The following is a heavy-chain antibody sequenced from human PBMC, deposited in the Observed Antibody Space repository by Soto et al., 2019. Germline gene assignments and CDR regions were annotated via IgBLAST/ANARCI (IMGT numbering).Heavy chain of an antibody. J-gene: IGHJ4*02. V-gene: IGHV4-59*01. CDR3: AIGSGYSGSSYWDY. D-gene: IGHD5-12*01. CDR2: IYDSGNT. CDR1: GGSITSSY. Sequence: QVQLQESGPGLVKPSETLSLPCFVSGGSITSSYWIWIRQPPGKGLEWIGYIYDSGNTNYNPSLKSRVTISVDTSTNQFSLKLSSVTAADTAVYYCAIGSGYSGSSYWDYWGQGTLVTVSS.